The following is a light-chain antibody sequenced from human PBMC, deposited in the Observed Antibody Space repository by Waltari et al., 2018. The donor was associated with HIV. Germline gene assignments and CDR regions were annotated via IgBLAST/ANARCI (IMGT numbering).Light chain of an antibody. CDR1: SLGDYY. Sequence: SSDLTQDPSVSVALGQTATITCRGDSLGDYYASWCQQKPGQAPLPIIFGKNSRPSGIPDRFSGSSSGNIASLIISKTQAEDEATYFCLTWDNVGDHLVTFGGGTRLTV. V-gene: IGLV3-19*02. CDR2: GKN. J-gene: IGLJ2*01. CDR3: LTWDNVGDHLVT.